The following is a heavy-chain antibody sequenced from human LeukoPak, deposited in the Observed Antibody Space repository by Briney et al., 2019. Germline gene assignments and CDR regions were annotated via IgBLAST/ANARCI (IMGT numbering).Heavy chain of an antibody. J-gene: IGHJ4*02. CDR3: AKVTYYYDSSGYKPGDY. CDR1: GFSFSTTW. CDR2: ITSDGTSI. D-gene: IGHD3-22*01. V-gene: IGHV3-74*03. Sequence: PGGSLRLSCAASGFSFSTTWMHWVRQVPGQGLVWVARITSDGTSISYAESVKGRFTISRDNAKNTLYLQMNSLRAEDTAVYYCAKVTYYYDSSGYKPGDYWGQGTLVTVSS.